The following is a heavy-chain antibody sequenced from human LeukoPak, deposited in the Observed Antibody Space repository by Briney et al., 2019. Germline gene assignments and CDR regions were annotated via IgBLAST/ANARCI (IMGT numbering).Heavy chain of an antibody. CDR1: GFTFSSYG. CDR2: IRYDGSNK. CDR3: AKSRYYFDY. V-gene: IGHV3-30*02. J-gene: IGHJ4*02. Sequence: GGSLRLSCAASGFTFSSYGVHWVRQAPGKGLEWVAFIRYDGSNKYYADSVKGRFTISRDNSKNTLYLQMNSLRAEDTAVYYCAKSRYYFDYWGQGTLVTVSS.